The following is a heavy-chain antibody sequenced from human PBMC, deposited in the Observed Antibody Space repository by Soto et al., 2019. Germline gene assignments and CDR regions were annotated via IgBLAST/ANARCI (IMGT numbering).Heavy chain of an antibody. CDR3: ARDIVPAKYGMDV. J-gene: IGHJ6*02. CDR2: IYSGGST. CDR1: GFTVSSNY. D-gene: IGHD2-15*01. V-gene: IGHV3-53*01. Sequence: PGGSLRLSCAASGFTVSSNYMSWVRQAPGKGLEWVSVIYSGGSTYYADSVKGRFTISRDNSKNTLYLQMNSLRAEDTAVYYCARDIVPAKYGMDVWGQGTTVTVS.